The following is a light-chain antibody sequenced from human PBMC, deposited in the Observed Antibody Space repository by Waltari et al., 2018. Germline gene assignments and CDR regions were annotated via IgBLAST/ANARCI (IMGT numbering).Light chain of an antibody. CDR3: ISYTTSTTRV. J-gene: IGLJ3*02. CDR1: SSDVGAYNY. CDR2: DVS. Sequence: QSALTQPASVSGSPGQSITISCTGTSSDVGAYNYVSWYQQHPGKAPKLIIYDVSNRPSVVSNRFSGSKSGNTASLTISWLQAEDEADYYCISYTTSTTRVFGVVTKLTVL. V-gene: IGLV2-14*03.